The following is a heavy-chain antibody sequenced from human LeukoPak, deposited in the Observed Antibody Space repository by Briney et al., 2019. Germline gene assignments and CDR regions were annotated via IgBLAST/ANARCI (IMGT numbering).Heavy chain of an antibody. D-gene: IGHD1-26*01. Sequence: NASETLSLTCTVSGYSISSGYYWGWIRQPPGKGLEWIGIIYHSGSTYYNPSLKSRVTISVDTSKNQFSLKLSSVTAADTAVYYCASSEWELRLDYWGQGTLVTVSS. V-gene: IGHV4-38-2*02. CDR1: GYSISSGYY. CDR2: IYHSGST. CDR3: ASSEWELRLDY. J-gene: IGHJ4*02.